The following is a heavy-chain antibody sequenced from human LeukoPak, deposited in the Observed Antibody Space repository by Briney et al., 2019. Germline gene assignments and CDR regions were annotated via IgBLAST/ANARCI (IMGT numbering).Heavy chain of an antibody. V-gene: IGHV6-1*01. Sequence: SQTLSLTCAISGDSVPSNNGAWNWIRQSPSRGLEWLGRTYYRSKWYDDYAGSVKGRISISPDTSKNQFSLQLYSVTPEDTAVYYCARGVGTSGWYTFDYWGQGTLVTVSS. D-gene: IGHD6-19*01. CDR1: GDSVPSNNGA. CDR3: ARGVGTSGWYTFDY. CDR2: TYYRSKWYD. J-gene: IGHJ4*02.